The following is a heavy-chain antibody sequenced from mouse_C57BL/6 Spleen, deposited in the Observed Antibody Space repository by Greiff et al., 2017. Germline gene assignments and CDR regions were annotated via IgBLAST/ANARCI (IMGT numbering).Heavy chain of an antibody. CDR2: IWSGGST. Sequence: VMLVESGPGLVQPSQSLSITCTVSGFSLTSYGVHWVRQSPGKGLEWLGVIWSGGSTDCNAAFISRLSISKDNSKSQVFFKMNSLQADDTAIYYCASSGSSYGYFDVWGTGTTVTVSA. D-gene: IGHD1-1*01. CDR3: ASSGSSYGYFDV. CDR1: GFSLTSYG. J-gene: IGHJ1*03. V-gene: IGHV2-2*01.